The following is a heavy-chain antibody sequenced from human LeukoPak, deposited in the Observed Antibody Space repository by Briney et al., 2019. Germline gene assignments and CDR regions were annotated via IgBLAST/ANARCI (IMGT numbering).Heavy chain of an antibody. J-gene: IGHJ4*02. V-gene: IGHV4-59*08. CDR3: ARHPGANYFDY. Sequence: SETLSLTCTVSGGSISSYYWNWIRQPPGKGLEWIGYIYYSGSTNYNPSLKSRVTISVDTSKNQFSLKVSSVTAADTALYYCARHPGANYFDYWGQGTLVTVSS. D-gene: IGHD1-14*01. CDR2: IYYSGST. CDR1: GGSISSYY.